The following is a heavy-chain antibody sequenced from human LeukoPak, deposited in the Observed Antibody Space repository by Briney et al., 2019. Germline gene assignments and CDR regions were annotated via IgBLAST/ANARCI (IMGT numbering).Heavy chain of an antibody. J-gene: IGHJ4*02. CDR1: GFTLISYG. Sequence: PGRSLRLSCAASGFTLISYGMHWVRQAPGKGLEWVATIWYDGSYKYNADSVKGRFTISRDNSKSTLYLQMDSLRADDTAVYYCARLWQKYFDYWGQGTLVTVSS. V-gene: IGHV3-33*01. CDR2: IWYDGSYK. CDR3: ARLWQKYFDY. D-gene: IGHD2-21*01.